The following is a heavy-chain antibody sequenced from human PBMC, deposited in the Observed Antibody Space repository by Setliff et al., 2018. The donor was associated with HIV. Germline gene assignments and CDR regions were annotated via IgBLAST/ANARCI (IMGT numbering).Heavy chain of an antibody. CDR3: ARDHRAIAVAGANWFDP. V-gene: IGHV4-31*03. CDR2: IYFIGST. CDR1: DDSLDSAPFY. D-gene: IGHD6-19*01. J-gene: IGHJ5*02. Sequence: PSETLSLTCSVSDDSLDSAPFYWAWIRQHPGQGLEWIGYIYFIGSTYYNPSLKRRDTISVDTSKNQFSLKLSSVTAADTAVYFCARDHRAIAVAGANWFDPWGQGTLVTVSS.